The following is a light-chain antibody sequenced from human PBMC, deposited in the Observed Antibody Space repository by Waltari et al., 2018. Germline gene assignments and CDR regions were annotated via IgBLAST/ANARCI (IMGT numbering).Light chain of an antibody. J-gene: IGLJ3*02. Sequence: HLVLTQSPSASASLRASVTLTCTLSSGHSSNIIAWLQQRPERGPGHLMKVNIDGSHSKGDDIPDRFSGSSSGDERYLTISRLQAEDEADYYCETLGHGTWVFGGGTKLTVL. CDR2: VNIDGSH. CDR1: SGHSSNI. CDR3: ETLGHGTWV. V-gene: IGLV4-69*01.